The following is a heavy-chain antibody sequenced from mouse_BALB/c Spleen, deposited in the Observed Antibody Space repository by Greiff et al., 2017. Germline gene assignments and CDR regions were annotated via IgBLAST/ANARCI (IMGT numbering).Heavy chain of an antibody. CDR3: AKLGLGFDY. CDR2: ISCGSSTI. V-gene: IGHV5-17*02. CDR1: GFTFSSFG. Sequence: DVQLVESGGGLVQPGGSRKLSCAASGFTFSSFGMHWVRQAPEKGLEWVAYISCGSSTIYYADTVKGRFTISRDNPKNTLFLQMTSLRSEDTAMYYCAKLGLGFDYWGQGTTLTVSS. D-gene: IGHD4-1*01. J-gene: IGHJ2*01.